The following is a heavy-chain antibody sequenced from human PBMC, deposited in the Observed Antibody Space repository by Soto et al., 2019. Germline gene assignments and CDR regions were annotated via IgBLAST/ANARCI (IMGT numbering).Heavy chain of an antibody. CDR2: VYYSGST. Sequence: SETLSLTCTVSGGSISSYYWGWIRQPPGKGLEWIGGVYYSGSTYYNPSLKSRVTISVDTSKNQFSLKLSSVTAADTAVYYCARQKYRDILTSYYYWYFNLWGRGTLVTVSS. V-gene: IGHV4-39*01. CDR3: ARQKYRDILTSYYYWYFNL. CDR1: GGSISSYY. D-gene: IGHD3-9*01. J-gene: IGHJ2*01.